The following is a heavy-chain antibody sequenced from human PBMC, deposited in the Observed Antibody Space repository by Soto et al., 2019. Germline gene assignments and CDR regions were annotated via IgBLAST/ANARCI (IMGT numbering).Heavy chain of an antibody. CDR3: ARPVVAATRGGATYYYYYGMDV. V-gene: IGHV5-51*01. Sequence: GESLKISCKGSGYSFTSYWIGWVRQMPGKGLEWMGIIYPGDSDTRYSPSFQGQVTISADKSISTAYLQWSSLKASDTAMYYCARPVVAATRGGATYYYYYGMDVWGQGTTVTVPS. CDR1: GYSFTSYW. J-gene: IGHJ6*02. D-gene: IGHD2-15*01. CDR2: IYPGDSDT.